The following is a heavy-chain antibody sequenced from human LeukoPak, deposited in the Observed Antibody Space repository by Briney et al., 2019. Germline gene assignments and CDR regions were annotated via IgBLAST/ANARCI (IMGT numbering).Heavy chain of an antibody. D-gene: IGHD3-3*01. CDR1: WGHISSSYW. J-gene: IGHJ5*02. V-gene: IGHV4-4*02. Sequence: PSGTLAPICGGSWGHISSSYWGRCVRHPPGKALAWIGETYDSGYTNYTPSLKSRVNISVDQSKNQFSLKVNSVTAADTAVYHCARGSCYYTDTWGQGTLVTVSS. CDR3: ARGSCYYTDT. CDR2: TYDSGYT.